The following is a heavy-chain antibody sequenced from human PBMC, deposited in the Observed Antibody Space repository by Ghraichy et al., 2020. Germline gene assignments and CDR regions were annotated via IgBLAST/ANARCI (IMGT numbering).Heavy chain of an antibody. D-gene: IGHD5-18*01. CDR3: ARGLHGYSYGFG. Sequence: GGSLRLSCAASGFTVSSNYMSWVRQAPGKGLEWVSVIYSGGSTYYADSVKGRFTISRDNSKNTLYLQMNSLRAEDTAVYYCARGLHGYSYGFGWGQGTLVTVSS. CDR1: GFTVSSNY. V-gene: IGHV3-53*01. CDR2: IYSGGST. J-gene: IGHJ4*02.